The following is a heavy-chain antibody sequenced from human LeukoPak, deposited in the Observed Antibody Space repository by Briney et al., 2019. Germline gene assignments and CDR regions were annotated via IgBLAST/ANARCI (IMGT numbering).Heavy chain of an antibody. J-gene: IGHJ6*03. V-gene: IGHV1-2*02. CDR2: INPNSGGT. Sequence: EASVKVSCKASGGTISSNAISWVRQAPGQGLEWMGWINPNSGGTNYAQKFQGRVTMTRDTSISTAYMELSRLRSDDTAVYYCARDGGDSAAGTSYYYYMDVWGKGTTVTVSS. CDR1: GGTISSNA. CDR3: ARDGGDSAAGTSYYYYMDV. D-gene: IGHD6-13*01.